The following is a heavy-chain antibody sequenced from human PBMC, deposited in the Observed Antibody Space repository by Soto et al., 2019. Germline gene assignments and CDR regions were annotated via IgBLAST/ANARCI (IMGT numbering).Heavy chain of an antibody. CDR2: ISSTTNYI. Sequence: PGGSLRLSCVASGFTFTRYRMNWVRQAPGKGLEWVSSISSTTNYIYYGDSMKGRFTISRDNAKNSLYLEMNSLRAEETAVYYCARESEDLTSNFDYWGQGTLVTVSS. V-gene: IGHV3-21*06. J-gene: IGHJ4*02. CDR3: ARESEDLTSNFDY. CDR1: GFTFTRYR.